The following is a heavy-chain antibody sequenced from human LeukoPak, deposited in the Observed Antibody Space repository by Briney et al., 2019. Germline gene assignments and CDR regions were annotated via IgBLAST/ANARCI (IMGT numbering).Heavy chain of an antibody. V-gene: IGHV4-59*08. Sequence: GYXXXSGSTNYNPSLKSRVTISVDTSKNQFSLKLSSVTAADTAVYYCARHNDTPYYYDSPDAFDIWGQGTMVAVSS. CDR2: XXXSGST. CDR3: ARHNDTPYYYDSPDAFDI. D-gene: IGHD3-22*01. J-gene: IGHJ3*02.